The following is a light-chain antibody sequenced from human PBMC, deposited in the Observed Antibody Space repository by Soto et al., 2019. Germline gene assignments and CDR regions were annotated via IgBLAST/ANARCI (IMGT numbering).Light chain of an antibody. CDR2: AAS. CDR1: QGFSSN. Sequence: DIQLTQSPSFLSASVGDRVTITCRASQGFSSNLAWYQQKPGKAPKLLIYAASSLQSGVPSRFRGSGSGTEFTLTISSLQPEDFATYYCQQYKSDSRTFGQGTELDIK. V-gene: IGKV1-9*01. J-gene: IGKJ1*01. CDR3: QQYKSDSRT.